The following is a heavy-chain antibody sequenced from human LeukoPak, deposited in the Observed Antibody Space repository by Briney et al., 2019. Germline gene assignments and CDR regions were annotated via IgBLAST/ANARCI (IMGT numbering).Heavy chain of an antibody. CDR3: ARWSCDH. CDR1: GFTFSRYG. V-gene: IGHV3-33*01. CDR2: IWYDGSEK. Sequence: PGGSLRLSCAASGFTFSRYGMHWVRQAPGKGLEWVAVIWYDGSEKYYADSVKGRFTISRDNSKNTLFLQMSSLTAEDTAVYYCARWSCDHWGQGTLVTVSS. J-gene: IGHJ5*02.